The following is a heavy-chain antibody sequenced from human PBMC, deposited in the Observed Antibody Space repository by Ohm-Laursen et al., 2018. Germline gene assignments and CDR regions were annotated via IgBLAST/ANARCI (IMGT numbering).Heavy chain of an antibody. J-gene: IGHJ3*02. CDR1: GYTFTSYG. Sequence: ASVKVSCNASGYTFTSYGISWVRQAPGQGLEWMGWINPNSGGTNYAQKFQGRVTMTRDTSISTAYMELSRLRSDDTAVYYCARDRGSYYTPDAFDIWGQGTMVTVSS. V-gene: IGHV1-2*02. CDR3: ARDRGSYYTPDAFDI. D-gene: IGHD1-26*01. CDR2: INPNSGGT.